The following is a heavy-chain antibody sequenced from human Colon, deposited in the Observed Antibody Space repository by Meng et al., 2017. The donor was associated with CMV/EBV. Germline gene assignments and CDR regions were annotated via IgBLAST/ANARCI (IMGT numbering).Heavy chain of an antibody. CDR1: GGSINSGGYS. Sequence: CSVSGGSINSGGYSWSWIRQPPGKGLEWIGYVYFSGSTYYTPSLQSRITISVDTSKSQFSLKLNSVTTADTAVYYCARAYPSYFFDSWGQGTLVTVSS. V-gene: IGHV4-30-4*01. CDR3: ARAYPSYFFDS. CDR2: VYFSGST. J-gene: IGHJ4*02.